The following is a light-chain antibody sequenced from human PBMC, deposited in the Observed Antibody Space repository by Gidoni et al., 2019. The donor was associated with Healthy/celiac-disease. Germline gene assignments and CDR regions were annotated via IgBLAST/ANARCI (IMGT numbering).Light chain of an antibody. V-gene: IGLV1-51*01. J-gene: IGLJ1*01. CDR3: GTWDSSLSAYV. Sequence: QSVLTQPLSLSAAPGQKVPITCSGSTSNIGNNYVSWYQQLPGTAPKLLIYDNNKRPSGIPDRFSGSKSGTSATLGITGLQTGDEADYYCGTWDSSLSAYVFGTGTKVTVL. CDR1: TSNIGNNY. CDR2: DNN.